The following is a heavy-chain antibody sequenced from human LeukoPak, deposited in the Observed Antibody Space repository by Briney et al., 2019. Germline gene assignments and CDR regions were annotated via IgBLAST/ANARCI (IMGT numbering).Heavy chain of an antibody. Sequence: ASVKVSCKTSGYRFITFGINWVRQAPGQGLEWMGWINPYNGNRYYAKKFQGRFNMTTDTSTSTAYMELRSLRSDDTAVYYCARRMYSDTWFDPWGQGTLVTVSS. CDR2: INPYNGNR. V-gene: IGHV1-18*01. CDR3: ARRMYSDTWFDP. D-gene: IGHD4-17*01. CDR1: GYRFITFG. J-gene: IGHJ5*02.